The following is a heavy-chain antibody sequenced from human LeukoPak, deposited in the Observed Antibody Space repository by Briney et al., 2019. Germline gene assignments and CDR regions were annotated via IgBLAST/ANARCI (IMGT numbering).Heavy chain of an antibody. J-gene: IGHJ4*02. D-gene: IGHD5-18*01. V-gene: IGHV3-7*01. CDR1: GFTFSDFW. CDR2: IHLDGSET. Sequence: GGSLRLSCAASGFTFSDFWMSWVRQTPGKGLEWVANIHLDGSETYYVDSVKGRFTISRVNAKNSLYLQMNSLRAEDTAVYYCARDLTRGYGYGDAFDYWGQGTLVAVSS. CDR3: ARDLTRGYGYGDAFDY.